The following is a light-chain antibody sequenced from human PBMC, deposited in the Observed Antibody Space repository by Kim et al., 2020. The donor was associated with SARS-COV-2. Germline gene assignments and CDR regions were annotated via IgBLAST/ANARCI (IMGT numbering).Light chain of an antibody. CDR1: KLGDKY. Sequence: VSPVQTASITCSGSKLGDKYAHWYQKKPGQSPILVIYQHSKRPSGISQRFSRSSFGNPATLTISRAQTMDEADYYCQAWDSSTAVFGGGTQLTVL. CDR3: QAWDSSTAV. V-gene: IGLV3-1*01. CDR2: QHS. J-gene: IGLJ3*02.